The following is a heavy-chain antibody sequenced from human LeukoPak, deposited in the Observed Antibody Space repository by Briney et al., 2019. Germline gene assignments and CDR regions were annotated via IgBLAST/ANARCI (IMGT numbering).Heavy chain of an antibody. Sequence: ASVKVSCKASGYTFIAYHMHWVRQAPGQGLEWMGWISAYNGNTNYAQKLQGRVTMTTDTSTSTAYMELRSLRSDDTAVYYCARTGELAYWGQGTLVTVSS. CDR1: GYTFIAYH. V-gene: IGHV1-18*04. CDR3: ARTGELAY. J-gene: IGHJ4*02. D-gene: IGHD7-27*01. CDR2: ISAYNGNT.